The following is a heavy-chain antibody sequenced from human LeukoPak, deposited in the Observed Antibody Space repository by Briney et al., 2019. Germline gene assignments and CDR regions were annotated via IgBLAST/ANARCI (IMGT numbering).Heavy chain of an antibody. CDR3: ARGSRKDY. V-gene: IGHV4-39*07. CDR2: INHSGST. CDR1: GGSISSSSYY. Sequence: PSETLSLTCTVSGGSISSSSYYWSWIRQPPGKGLEWIGEINHSGSTNYNPSLKSRVTISVDTSKNQFSLKLSSVTAADTAVYYCARGSRKDYWGQGTLVTVSS. D-gene: IGHD6-13*01. J-gene: IGHJ4*02.